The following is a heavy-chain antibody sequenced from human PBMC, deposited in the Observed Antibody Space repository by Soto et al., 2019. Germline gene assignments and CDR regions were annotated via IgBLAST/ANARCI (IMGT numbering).Heavy chain of an antibody. Sequence: GGSLRLSCAASGFTFSSYSMNWVRQAPGKGLEWVSSISSSSSYIYYADSVKGRFTISRDNAKNSLYLQMNSLRAEDTAVYYCARDRLQTLMDVWGQGTTVTVSS. J-gene: IGHJ6*02. V-gene: IGHV3-21*01. CDR1: GFTFSSYS. CDR2: ISSSSSYI. CDR3: ARDRLQTLMDV. D-gene: IGHD4-4*01.